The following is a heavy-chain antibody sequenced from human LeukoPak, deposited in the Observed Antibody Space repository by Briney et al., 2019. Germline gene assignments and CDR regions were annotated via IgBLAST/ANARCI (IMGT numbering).Heavy chain of an antibody. V-gene: IGHV3-74*03. J-gene: IGHJ5*02. Sequence: PGGSLRLSCAASGFTFSSYWMHWVRQAPGTGLVWVARIKTDGSYSEYADSVKGRFTISRDNAKNTLSLQMNSLRAEDTAVYYCARGRVPVGPNSWGQGSLVTVSS. CDR3: ARGRVPVGPNS. CDR1: GFTFSSYW. CDR2: IKTDGSYS. D-gene: IGHD2-8*01.